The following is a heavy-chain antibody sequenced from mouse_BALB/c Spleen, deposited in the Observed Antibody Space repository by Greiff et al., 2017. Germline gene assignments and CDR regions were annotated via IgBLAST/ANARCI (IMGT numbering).Heavy chain of an antibody. D-gene: IGHD1-1*01. CDR2: IYPGSGST. V-gene: IGHV1-77*01. Sequence: QVQLKESGPELVKPGASVKMSCKASGYTFTDYVISWVKQRPGQGLEWIGEIYPGSGSTYDNEKFKGKATLTADKSSNTAYMQLSSLTSEDSAVYFCARREDSTGVEGDWGQGTTLTVSS. CDR3: ARREDSTGVEGD. J-gene: IGHJ2*01. CDR1: GYTFTDYV.